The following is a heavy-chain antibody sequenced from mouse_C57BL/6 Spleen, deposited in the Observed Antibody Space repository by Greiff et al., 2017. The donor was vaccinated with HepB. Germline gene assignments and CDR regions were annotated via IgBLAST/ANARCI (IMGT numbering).Heavy chain of an antibody. V-gene: IGHV1-64*01. J-gene: IGHJ4*01. CDR3: ARSYPGYAMDY. D-gene: IGHD2-10*01. CDR2: IHPNSGST. Sequence: QVQLQQPGAELVKPGASVKLSCKASGYTFTSYWMHWVKQRPGQGLEWIGMIHPNSGSTNYNEKFKSKATLTVDKSSSTAYMQLSSLTSEYSAVYYCARSYPGYAMDYWGQGTSVTVSS. CDR1: GYTFTSYW.